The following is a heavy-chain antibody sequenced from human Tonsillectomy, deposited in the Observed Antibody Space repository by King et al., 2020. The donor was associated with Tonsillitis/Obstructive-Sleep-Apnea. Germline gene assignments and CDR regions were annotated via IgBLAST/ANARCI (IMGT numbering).Heavy chain of an antibody. CDR3: ARAGYLDFWSGQIDY. J-gene: IGHJ4*02. Sequence: QLVQSGAEVKKPGASVKVSCKASGYTFTSYGISWVRQVPVQGLEWIGWISAHNGNTNYSQKLQGRVTMTTDTSTSTAYMELRSLRSDDTAVYYCARAGYLDFWSGQIDYWGQGTLVTVSS. CDR1: GYTFTSYG. D-gene: IGHD3-3*01. CDR2: ISAHNGNT. V-gene: IGHV1-18*01.